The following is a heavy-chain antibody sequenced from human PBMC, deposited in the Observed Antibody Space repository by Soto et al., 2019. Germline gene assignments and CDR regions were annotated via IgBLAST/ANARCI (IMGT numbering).Heavy chain of an antibody. J-gene: IGHJ4*03. V-gene: IGHV4-4*07. CDR1: GGSIRGYY. CDR2: IYPSGST. CDR3: AKSGGSFNFDY. D-gene: IGHD2-15*01. Sequence: SETLSLTCTVSGGSIRGYYWSWIRQPAGKGLEWIGRIYPSGSTSYNPSLKSRVTMSEDTSKSQFSLKLTSVTAADTAVYYCAKSGGSFNFDYWGQGTTVTVSS.